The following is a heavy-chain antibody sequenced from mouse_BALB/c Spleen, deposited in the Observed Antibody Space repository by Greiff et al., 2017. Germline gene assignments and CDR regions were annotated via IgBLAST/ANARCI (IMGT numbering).Heavy chain of an antibody. CDR2: ISSGGSYT. CDR1: GFTFSSYA. D-gene: IGHD2-4*01. Sequence: EVQVVESGGGLVKPGGSLKLSCAASGFTFSSYALSWVRQSPEKRLEWVAEISSGGSYTYYPDTVTGRFTLTRDNAKNTLYLEMSSLRSEDTAMYYCAIVYDYDDRAWLAYWGQGTLVTVSA. CDR3: AIVYDYDDRAWLAY. V-gene: IGHV5-9-4*01. J-gene: IGHJ3*01.